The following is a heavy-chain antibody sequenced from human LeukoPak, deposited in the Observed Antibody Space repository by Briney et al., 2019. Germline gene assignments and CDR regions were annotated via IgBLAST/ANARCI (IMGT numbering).Heavy chain of an antibody. Sequence: SETLSLTCTVPGGSISSGGYYWSWIRQPPGKGLEWIGYIYHSGSTYYNPSLKSRVTISVDRSKNQFSLKLSSVTAADTAVYYCARARGYRKVGFDPWGQGTLVTVSS. CDR3: ARARGYRKVGFDP. V-gene: IGHV4-30-2*01. J-gene: IGHJ5*02. D-gene: IGHD3-22*01. CDR1: GGSISSGGYY. CDR2: IYHSGST.